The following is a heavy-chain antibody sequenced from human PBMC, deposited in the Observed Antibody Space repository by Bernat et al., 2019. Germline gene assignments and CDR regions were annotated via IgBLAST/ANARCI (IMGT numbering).Heavy chain of an antibody. CDR2: IYYSGST. D-gene: IGHD3-22*01. J-gene: IGHJ4*02. CDR1: AGSISSYY. Sequence: QLQLQESGPGLVKPSETLSLTCTVSAGSISSYYWSWIRQPPGKGLEWVGYIYYSGSTNYNPSLKSRVTISVDTSKNQFSLKLSSVTAADTAVYYCARLGDNSGYYYYLDYWGQGTLVTVSA. CDR3: ARLGDNSGYYYYLDY. V-gene: IGHV4-59*08.